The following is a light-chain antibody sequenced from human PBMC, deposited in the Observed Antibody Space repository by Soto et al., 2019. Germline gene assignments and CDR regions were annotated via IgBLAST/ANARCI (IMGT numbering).Light chain of an antibody. CDR2: DAS. CDR1: QSVSNNY. V-gene: IGKV3-20*01. Sequence: EIVLTQSPGTLSLSPGERATLSCRASQSVSNNYLAWYQQKPGQAPRLLIYDASTRATGIPDRIRGSGSGTDFTLTISRLEPEDFAVYFCQQYGSSSYTFGQGTKLEIK. J-gene: IGKJ2*01. CDR3: QQYGSSSYT.